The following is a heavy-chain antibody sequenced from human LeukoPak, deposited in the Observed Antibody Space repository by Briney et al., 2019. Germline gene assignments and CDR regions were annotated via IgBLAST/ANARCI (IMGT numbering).Heavy chain of an antibody. CDR1: GGSFSGYY. CDR3: ARGLMNYYDSSGYYYDI. Sequence: KPSETLSLTCAVYGGSFSGYYWSWIRQPPGKGLEWIGEINHSGSTNYSPSLKSRVTISVDTSKNQFSLKLSSVTAADTAVYYCARGLMNYYDSSGYYYDIWGQGTMVTVSS. D-gene: IGHD3-22*01. V-gene: IGHV4-34*01. J-gene: IGHJ3*02. CDR2: INHSGST.